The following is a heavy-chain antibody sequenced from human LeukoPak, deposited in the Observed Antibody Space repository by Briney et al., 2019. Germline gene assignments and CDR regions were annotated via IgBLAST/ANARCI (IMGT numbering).Heavy chain of an antibody. J-gene: IGHJ6*02. CDR2: ISSSGSTI. D-gene: IGHD1-26*01. CDR1: GFTFSDYY. V-gene: IGHV3-11*01. Sequence: PGGSLRLSCAASGFTFSDYYMSWIRQAPGKGLEWVSYISSSGSTIYYADSVKGRFTISRDNAKNSLYLQMNRLRAEDTAVYYCARDGMDYYYYGMDVWGQGTTVTVSS. CDR3: ARDGMDYYYYGMDV.